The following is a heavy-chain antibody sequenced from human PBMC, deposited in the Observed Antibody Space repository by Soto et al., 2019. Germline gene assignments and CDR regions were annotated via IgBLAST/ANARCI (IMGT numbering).Heavy chain of an antibody. Sequence: SETLSLTCTVSGGSISSYYWSWIRQPPGKGLEWIGYIYYSGSTNYNPSLKSRVTISVDTSKNQFSLKLSSVTAADTAVYYCARGGPEFVTTDYWGQGPLVTVSS. CDR2: IYYSGST. V-gene: IGHV4-59*08. D-gene: IGHD1-1*01. J-gene: IGHJ4*02. CDR1: GGSISSYY. CDR3: ARGGPEFVTTDY.